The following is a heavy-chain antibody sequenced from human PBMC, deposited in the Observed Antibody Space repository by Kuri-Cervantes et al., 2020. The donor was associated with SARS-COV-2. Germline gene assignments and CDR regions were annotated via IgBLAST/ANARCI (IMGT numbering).Heavy chain of an antibody. J-gene: IGHJ3*02. Sequence: KVSCKGSGYSFTSNWIVWVRQMPGKGLEWMGIIHPSDSDTKYSPSFQGQVTISADKSISTAYLQWSSLKASDTAMYYCARVGDGRGNDAFDIWGQGTMVTVSS. V-gene: IGHV5-51*01. D-gene: IGHD4-17*01. CDR3: ARVGDGRGNDAFDI. CDR2: IHPSDSDT. CDR1: GYSFTSNW.